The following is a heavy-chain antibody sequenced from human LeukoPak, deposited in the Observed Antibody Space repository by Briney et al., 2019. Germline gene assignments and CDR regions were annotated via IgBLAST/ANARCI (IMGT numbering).Heavy chain of an antibody. CDR2: IWYDGTNK. CDR3: ARVYSNSPEYGMDV. J-gene: IGHJ6*02. Sequence: GGSLRLSCAASGFSFSSYGMHWVRQAAGEGLEWVAVIWYDGTNKYYADSVKGRFTISRDNSKNTLYLQMNSLRAEDTAVNYCARVYSNSPEYGMDVWGQGTTVTVSS. V-gene: IGHV3-33*01. D-gene: IGHD2/OR15-2a*01. CDR1: GFSFSSYG.